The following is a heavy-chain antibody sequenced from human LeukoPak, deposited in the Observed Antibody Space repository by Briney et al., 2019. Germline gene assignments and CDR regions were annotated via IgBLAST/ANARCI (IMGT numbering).Heavy chain of an antibody. Sequence: PGGSLRLSCAASGFTVSSNYMSWVRQAPGKGLEWVSLIYSGGTSYYADSVKGRFTISRDNSKNTLYLQMNSPRAEDTAVYYCARERESYGLSFDYWGQGTLVTVSS. J-gene: IGHJ4*02. CDR2: IYSGGTS. D-gene: IGHD5-18*01. CDR1: GFTVSSNY. V-gene: IGHV3-66*01. CDR3: ARERESYGLSFDY.